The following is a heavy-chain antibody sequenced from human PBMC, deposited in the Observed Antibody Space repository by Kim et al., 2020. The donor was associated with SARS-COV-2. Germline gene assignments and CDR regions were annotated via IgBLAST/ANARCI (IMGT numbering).Heavy chain of an antibody. J-gene: IGHJ6*02. CDR1: GFTFDDYA. V-gene: IGHV3-9*01. D-gene: IGHD2-15*01. Sequence: GGSLRLSCAASGFTFDDYAMHWVRQAPGKGLEWVSGISWNSGSIGYADSVKGRFTISRDNAKNSLYLQMNSLRAEDTALYYCAKGLHTQYYYYYYGMDVWGQGTTVTVSS. CDR3: AKGLHTQYYYYYYGMDV. CDR2: ISWNSGSI.